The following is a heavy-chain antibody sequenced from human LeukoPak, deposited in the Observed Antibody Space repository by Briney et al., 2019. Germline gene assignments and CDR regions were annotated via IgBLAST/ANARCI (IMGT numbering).Heavy chain of an antibody. CDR3: ATNSTVTRVGFDY. D-gene: IGHD4-17*01. V-gene: IGHV3-21*01. CDR1: GFTFSSYS. J-gene: IGHJ4*02. Sequence: GGSLRLSCAASGFTFSSYSMNRVRQAPGKGLEWVSSISSSGSNIYYADSVKGRFTISRDNAKNSLYLQMNSLRAEDMAVYYCATNSTVTRVGFDYWGQGTLVTVSS. CDR2: ISSSGSNI.